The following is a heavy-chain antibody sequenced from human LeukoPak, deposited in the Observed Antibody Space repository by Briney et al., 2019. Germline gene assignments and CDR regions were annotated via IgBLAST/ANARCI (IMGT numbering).Heavy chain of an antibody. CDR3: ARRKCSTDCYNWYDP. CDR2: MNPNSGNT. D-gene: IGHD2-2*01. V-gene: IGHV1-8*01. CDR1: GYTFSSYD. Sequence: KPGASVKVSCKASGYTFSSYDINWVRQATGQGLEWMGWMNPNSGNTGYAQKFQGRVTMTRNTSISTAYMELSSLRSEDTAVYYCARRKCSTDCYNWYDPWGQGTLVTVSS. J-gene: IGHJ5*02.